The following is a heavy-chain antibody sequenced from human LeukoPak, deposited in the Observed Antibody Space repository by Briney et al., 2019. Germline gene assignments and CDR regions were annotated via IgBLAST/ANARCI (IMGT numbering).Heavy chain of an antibody. CDR3: ARVIREIVVVVAATDYYYMDV. Sequence: PGGSLRLSCAASGFTFSDHYMDWVRQAPGKGLEWVGRTRNKANSYTTEYAASVKGRFTISRDDSKNSLYLQMNSLKTEDTAVYYCARVIREIVVVVAATDYYYMDVWGKGTTVTVSS. V-gene: IGHV3-72*01. J-gene: IGHJ6*03. CDR2: TRNKANSYTT. D-gene: IGHD2-15*01. CDR1: GFTFSDHY.